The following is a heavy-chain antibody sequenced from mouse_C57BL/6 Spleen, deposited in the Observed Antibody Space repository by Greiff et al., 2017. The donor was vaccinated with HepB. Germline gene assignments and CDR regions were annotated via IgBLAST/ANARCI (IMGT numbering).Heavy chain of an antibody. V-gene: IGHV3-8*01. Sequence: EVQRVESGPGLVKPSQTLSLTCSVTGYSFTSDYWNWIRKYPGNKLEYMGYISYSGSTNYNPSLKSRISITRDTSKNQYYLQLNSVTTEDTATYYCARGTGTWYFDDWGTGTTVTVSS. CDR1: GYSFTSDY. CDR2: ISYSGST. J-gene: IGHJ1*03. CDR3: ARGTGTWYFDD. D-gene: IGHD4-1*01.